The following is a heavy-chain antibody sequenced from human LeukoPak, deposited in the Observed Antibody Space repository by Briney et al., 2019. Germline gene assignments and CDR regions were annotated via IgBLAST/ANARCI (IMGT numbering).Heavy chain of an antibody. J-gene: IGHJ4*02. Sequence: SETLSLTCTVSGGSISSFYWSWIRRPAGKGLEWIGRIFTSGGTNYNSSLKSRVTMSIDTSKNQFSLKLSSVTAADTAVYYCARGRYGSGTYYLDYWGQGTLVTVSS. CDR2: IFTSGGT. D-gene: IGHD3-10*01. V-gene: IGHV4-4*07. CDR3: ARGRYGSGTYYLDY. CDR1: GGSISSFY.